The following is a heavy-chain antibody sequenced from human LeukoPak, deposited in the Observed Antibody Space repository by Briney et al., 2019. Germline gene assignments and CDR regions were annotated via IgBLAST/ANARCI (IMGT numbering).Heavy chain of an antibody. V-gene: IGHV4-34*01. CDR1: GGSFSGYY. J-gene: IGHJ4*02. D-gene: IGHD1-14*01. CDR3: ARHVGPGPEAPFDY. Sequence: RSSETLSLTCAVYGGSFSGYYWSWIRQPPGKGLEWIGEINHSGSTNYNPSLKSRVTISVDTSKNQFSLKLSSVTAADTAVYYCARHVGPGPEAPFDYWGQGTLVTVSS. CDR2: INHSGST.